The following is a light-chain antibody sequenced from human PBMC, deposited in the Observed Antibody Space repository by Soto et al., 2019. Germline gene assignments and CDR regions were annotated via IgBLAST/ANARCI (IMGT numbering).Light chain of an antibody. V-gene: IGKV1-5*03. Sequence: DIQMTQSPSTLPASVGERVTITCRASQSINSWLAWLQQKPGKAPKLLIYKASSLESGVPSRFSGSGSGTEFNLTISSLQPDDFATYNCQQYKSYPWTFGQGTKVEIK. J-gene: IGKJ1*01. CDR2: KAS. CDR3: QQYKSYPWT. CDR1: QSINSW.